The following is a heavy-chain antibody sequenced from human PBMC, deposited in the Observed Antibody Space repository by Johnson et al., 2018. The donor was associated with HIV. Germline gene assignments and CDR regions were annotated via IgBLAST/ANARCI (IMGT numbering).Heavy chain of an antibody. D-gene: IGHD3-16*02. Sequence: VQLVESGGGLVQPGGSLRLSCAASGFTFSSYALTWVRQAPGKGLEWVSTVSDGAGNTYYADSVKGRFTISRDNSKNTLYLQMTSLRAEDTAVYYCALSHALCIWGQGTMVTVSS. V-gene: IGHV3-23*04. J-gene: IGHJ3*02. CDR1: GFTFSSYA. CDR2: VSDGAGNT. CDR3: ALSHALCI.